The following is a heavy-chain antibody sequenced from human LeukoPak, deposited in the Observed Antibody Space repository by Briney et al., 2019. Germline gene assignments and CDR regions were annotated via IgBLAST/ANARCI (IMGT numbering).Heavy chain of an antibody. CDR1: GFTFSSYG. J-gene: IGHJ3*02. CDR2: ISYDGSNK. CDR3: ARGKQWLVRDAFDI. D-gene: IGHD6-19*01. Sequence: GGSLRLSRAASGFTFSSYGMHWVRQAPGKGLEWVAVISYDGSNKYYADSVKGRFTISRDNSKNTLYLQMNSLRAEDTAVYYCARGKQWLVRDAFDIWGQGTMVTVSS. V-gene: IGHV3-30*03.